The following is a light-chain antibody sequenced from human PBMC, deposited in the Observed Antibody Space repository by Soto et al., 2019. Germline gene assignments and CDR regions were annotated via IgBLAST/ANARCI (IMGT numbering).Light chain of an antibody. V-gene: IGKV3-20*01. CDR1: QSISSTF. CDR3: QQDDSSWT. Sequence: EIVLTQSPGTLSLSPGERATLSCRASQSISSTFLAWYQHKPGQAPRVLIYGTSRRASGIPDRFSGGGSEKEFTLPIGRREPEDFEVHYCQQDDSSWTFGQGTKVEVK. J-gene: IGKJ1*01. CDR2: GTS.